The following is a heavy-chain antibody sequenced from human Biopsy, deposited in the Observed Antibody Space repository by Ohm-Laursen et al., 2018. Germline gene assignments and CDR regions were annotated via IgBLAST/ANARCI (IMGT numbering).Heavy chain of an antibody. CDR2: ITPIFGTA. CDR1: SYTFTDYN. D-gene: IGHD1-26*01. J-gene: IGHJ4*02. V-gene: IGHV1-69*13. CDR3: ARDALGGGSYRFFY. Sequence: ASVKVSCKASSYTFTDYNIHWMRQAPGQGLEWMGGITPIFGTANYAQKFQGRVTITADESTSTAYMELSSLRSDDTAAYYCARDALGGGSYRFFYWGQGSLVTVSS.